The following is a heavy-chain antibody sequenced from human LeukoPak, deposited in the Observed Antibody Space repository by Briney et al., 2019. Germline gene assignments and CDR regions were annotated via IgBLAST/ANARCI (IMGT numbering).Heavy chain of an antibody. CDR3: ARPNYGDYPGTAFDS. Sequence: APVKVSCKASGYSFTNYAISWVRRAPGQGLEPIGWTSGYNGNTKYAQKFQGRITLTTDTSTSTAYMDLRSLRSDDTAVYFCARPNYGDYPGTAFDSWGQGTLVTVSS. CDR2: TSGYNGNT. D-gene: IGHD4-17*01. CDR1: GYSFTNYA. J-gene: IGHJ4*02. V-gene: IGHV1-18*01.